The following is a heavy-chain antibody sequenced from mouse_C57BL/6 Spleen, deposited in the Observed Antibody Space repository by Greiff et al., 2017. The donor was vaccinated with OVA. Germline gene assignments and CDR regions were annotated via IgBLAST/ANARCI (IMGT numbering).Heavy chain of an antibody. CDR3: AKWVYYGSFYYAMDY. J-gene: IGHJ4*01. CDR1: GYAFSSSW. CDR2: IYPGDGDT. V-gene: IGHV1-82*01. Sequence: VQLQQSGPELVKPGASVKISCKASGYAFSSSWMNWVKQRPGKGLEWIGRIYPGDGDTNYNGKLKGKATLTADKSSITAYMQLCSLSSEDSSVYFCAKWVYYGSFYYAMDYWGQGTSVTVSS. D-gene: IGHD2-2*01.